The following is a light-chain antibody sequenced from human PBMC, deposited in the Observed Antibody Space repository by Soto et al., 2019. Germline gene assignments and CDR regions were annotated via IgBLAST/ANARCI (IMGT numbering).Light chain of an antibody. CDR2: DAS. V-gene: IGKV1-33*01. J-gene: IGKJ1*01. CDR1: QNINDY. Sequence: DIQMTQSPSSLSAAVGDRVTISCQASQNINDYVNWYQQKPGKAPKLLIYDASHLGKGVPSRFSGSGSGTDFTFTISGLQPEDIATYYCQQYENLPRTFGQGTRVEIK. CDR3: QQYENLPRT.